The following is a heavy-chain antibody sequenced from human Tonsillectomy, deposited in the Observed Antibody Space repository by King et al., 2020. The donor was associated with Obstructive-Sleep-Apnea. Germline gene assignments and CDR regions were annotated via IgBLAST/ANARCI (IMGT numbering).Heavy chain of an antibody. CDR1: GFIFSTYS. V-gene: IGHV3-21*01. CDR3: VRIPHSATYPNWFDP. D-gene: IGHD2-21*01. J-gene: IGHJ5*02. CDR2: ISISSSHI. Sequence: VQLVESGGGLVKPGGSLRLSCAASGFIFSTYSMNWVRQAPGKGLEWVSSISISSSHIYYADSVKGRFTVSRDNAKNSLYLQMNSLRAADAAVYYCVRIPHSATYPNWFDPWGQGTLVIVSS.